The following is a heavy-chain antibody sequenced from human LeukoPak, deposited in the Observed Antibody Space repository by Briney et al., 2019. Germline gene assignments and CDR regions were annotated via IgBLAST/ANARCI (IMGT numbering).Heavy chain of an antibody. CDR2: IYYSGST. D-gene: IGHD1-1*01. V-gene: IGHV4-39*01. J-gene: IGHJ4*02. CDR3: ARVGERTGD. CDR1: GGSISGSSYY. Sequence: SETLSLTCTVSGGSISGSSYYWGWIRQPPGKGLEWIGSIYYSGSTYYNPSLKSRVTISVDTSKNQFSLKLSSVTAADTAVYYCARVGERTGDWGQGTLVTVSS.